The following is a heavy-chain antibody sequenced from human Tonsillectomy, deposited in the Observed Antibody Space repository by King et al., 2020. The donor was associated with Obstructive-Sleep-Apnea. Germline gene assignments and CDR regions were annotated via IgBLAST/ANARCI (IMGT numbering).Heavy chain of an antibody. Sequence: VQLVESGGGLVQPGGSLRLTCAASGFTFDEYAIHWVRQVPGKGLEWVSGISWNSDTIGYADSVKGRFTISRDSAKSSVYLQMNSLRREDTALYYCAKAGGLGSYYNYYFDCWGQGTLVAVSS. D-gene: IGHD3-10*01. CDR1: GFTFDEYA. J-gene: IGHJ4*02. V-gene: IGHV3-9*01. CDR2: ISWNSDTI. CDR3: AKAGGLGSYYNYYFDC.